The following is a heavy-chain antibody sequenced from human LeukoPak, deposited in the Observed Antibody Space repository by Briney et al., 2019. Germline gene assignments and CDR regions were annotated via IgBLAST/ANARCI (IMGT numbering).Heavy chain of an antibody. Sequence: ASVKVSCKASGYTFSNNGISWVRQAPGQGLEWMGWISGNNGNTNYAQKLQGRVTMTTDTSTSTVYMELRSLRSDDTAVYYCAREGPTGEFLGDRWGQGTLVTVSS. CDR1: GYTFSNNG. V-gene: IGHV1-18*01. CDR2: ISGNNGNT. D-gene: IGHD1-1*01. J-gene: IGHJ5*02. CDR3: AREGPTGEFLGDR.